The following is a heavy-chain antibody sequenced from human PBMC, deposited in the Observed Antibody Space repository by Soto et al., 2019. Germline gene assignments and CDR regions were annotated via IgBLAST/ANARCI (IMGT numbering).Heavy chain of an antibody. Sequence: EVQLVESGGGLVQPGGSLRLSCAASGFAFSNHWMHWFRQAPGKGLVRVSRIRPDGSGSNYADSVQGRFAISRDNAQNTVYLQMNSLRVEDTALYYCSRDLVAGSGSCDSWGQGTLVTVSS. CDR2: IRPDGSGS. V-gene: IGHV3-74*01. D-gene: IGHD3-10*01. CDR3: SRDLVAGSGSCDS. CDR1: GFAFSNHW. J-gene: IGHJ4*02.